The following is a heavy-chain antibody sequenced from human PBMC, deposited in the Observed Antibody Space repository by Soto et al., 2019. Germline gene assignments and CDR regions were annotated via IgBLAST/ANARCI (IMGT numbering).Heavy chain of an antibody. Sequence: SETLSLTCTVSGGSISSYYWSWFRQPPGKGLEWIGYIYYSGSTNYNPSLKSRVTISVDTSKNQFSLKLSSVTAADTAVYYCARGYDSSGEFTYWGQGTLVTVS. CDR3: ARGYDSSGEFTY. CDR1: GGSISSYY. J-gene: IGHJ4*02. D-gene: IGHD3-22*01. CDR2: IYYSGST. V-gene: IGHV4-59*01.